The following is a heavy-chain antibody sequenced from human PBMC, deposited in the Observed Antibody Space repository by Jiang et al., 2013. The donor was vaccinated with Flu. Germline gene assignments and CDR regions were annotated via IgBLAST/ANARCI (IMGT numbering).Heavy chain of an antibody. D-gene: IGHD1-7*01. J-gene: IGHJ5*02. CDR2: IIPIFGTT. CDR1: GDTFRKSD. Sequence: GAEVKKPGSSVKVSCQASGDTFRKSDINWVRQAPGQGLEWMGGIIPIFGTTYVAEMFQGRVTIIADESTSTVFMELNSLTSEDTAVYCCATNARGTGWFDHWGQGNPGHRLL. V-gene: IGHV1-69*01. CDR3: ATNARGTGWFDH.